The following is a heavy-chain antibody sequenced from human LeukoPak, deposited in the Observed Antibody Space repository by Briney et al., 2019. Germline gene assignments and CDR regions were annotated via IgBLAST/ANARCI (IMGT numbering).Heavy chain of an antibody. CDR1: GGSFSGYY. CDR2: IYYSGST. J-gene: IGHJ4*02. V-gene: IGHV4-59*08. D-gene: IGHD6-19*01. Sequence: PSETLSLTCAVYGGSFSGYYWSWIRQPPGKGLEWIGYIYYSGSTNYNPSLKSRVTISVDTSKNQFSLKLSSVTAADTAVYYCARGAVAVAGSFPYYFDYWGQGTLVTVSS. CDR3: ARGAVAVAGSFPYYFDY.